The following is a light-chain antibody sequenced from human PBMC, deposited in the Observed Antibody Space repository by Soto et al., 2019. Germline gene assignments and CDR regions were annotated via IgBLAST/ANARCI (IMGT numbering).Light chain of an antibody. CDR1: SSNIGGNS. CDR2: DDN. CDR3: GSWDSSLSAYV. Sequence: QSVLTQPPSVSAAPGQKVTISCSGSSSNIGGNSVSWYQQLPGTAPKLLIYDDNERPSGIPDRFSGSKSGTSATLGITGFQTGDEADYYCGSWDSSLSAYVSGTGTKVTVL. J-gene: IGLJ1*01. V-gene: IGLV1-51*01.